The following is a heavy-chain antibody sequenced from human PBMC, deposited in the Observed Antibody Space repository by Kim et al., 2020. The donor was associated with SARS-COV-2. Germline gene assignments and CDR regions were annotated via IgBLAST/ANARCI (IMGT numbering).Heavy chain of an antibody. CDR1: GFAFSYYN. J-gene: IGHJ4*02. CDR2: ISYKSSSI. D-gene: IGHD6-13*01. CDR3: ARAFSSTWSYDVDY. Sequence: GGSLRLSCAASGFAFSYYNMNWVRQAPGKGLEWVASISYKSSSIYYAASVKGRFTISRDNAKNSLYLLMNSLRVDDTAVYFCARAFSSTWSYDVDYWGQGTPVTVSS. V-gene: IGHV3-21*01.